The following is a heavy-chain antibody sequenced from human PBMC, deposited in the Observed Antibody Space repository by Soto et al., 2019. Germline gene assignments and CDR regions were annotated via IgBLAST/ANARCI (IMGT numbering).Heavy chain of an antibody. V-gene: IGHV4-31*03. Sequence: PSETLSLTCTVSGGSISSGGYYWSWIRQHPGKGLEWIGYIYYSGSTYYNPSLKSRVTISVDTSKNQFSLKLSSVTAADTAVYYCARDGLDSSGYYPYYYYYGMDVWGQGTTVTVSS. CDR3: ARDGLDSSGYYPYYYYYGMDV. D-gene: IGHD3-22*01. CDR1: GGSISSGGYY. J-gene: IGHJ6*02. CDR2: IYYSGST.